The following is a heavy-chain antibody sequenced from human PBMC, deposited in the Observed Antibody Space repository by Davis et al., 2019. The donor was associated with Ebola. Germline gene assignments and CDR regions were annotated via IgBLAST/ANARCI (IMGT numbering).Heavy chain of an antibody. D-gene: IGHD5-12*01. V-gene: IGHV1-3*01. CDR1: GYTFTSHA. CDR3: ARYVDIVATRIPVYYYGMDV. J-gene: IGHJ6*02. Sequence: ASVKVSCKASGYTFTSHAIHWVRQAPGQRLEWMGWINAVNGDTFYSQKFQGRVTITRDTSASTAYMELSSLRSEDTAVYYCARYVDIVATRIPVYYYGMDVWGQGTTVTVSS. CDR2: INAVNGDT.